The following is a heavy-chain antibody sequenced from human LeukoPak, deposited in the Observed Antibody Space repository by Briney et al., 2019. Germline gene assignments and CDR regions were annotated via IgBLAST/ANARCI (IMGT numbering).Heavy chain of an antibody. CDR2: ISGSGGST. CDR3: ARGRSLSPSGY. D-gene: IGHD3-10*01. Sequence: GGSLSLSCAASGFTFSSYAMSWVRQAPGKGLEWVSAISGSGGSTYYADSVKGRFTISRDNSKNTLYLQMNSLRAEDTAVYYCARGRSLSPSGYWGQGTLVTVSS. V-gene: IGHV3-23*01. CDR1: GFTFSSYA. J-gene: IGHJ4*02.